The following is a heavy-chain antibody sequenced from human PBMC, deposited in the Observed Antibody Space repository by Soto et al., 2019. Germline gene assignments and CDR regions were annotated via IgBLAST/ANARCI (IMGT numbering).Heavy chain of an antibody. D-gene: IGHD1-1*01. CDR1: GYAFTTYG. CDR2: ISAHNGNT. Sequence: QVHLVQSGAEVKKPGASVKVSCKGSGYAFTTYGITWVRQAPGQGLEWMGWISAHNGNTNYAPKLQGRVTVTRDTSTSTAYMELRRLRSDDTAVYYCARGRYGDHWGQGALVTVSS. CDR3: ARGRYGDH. J-gene: IGHJ4*02. V-gene: IGHV1-18*01.